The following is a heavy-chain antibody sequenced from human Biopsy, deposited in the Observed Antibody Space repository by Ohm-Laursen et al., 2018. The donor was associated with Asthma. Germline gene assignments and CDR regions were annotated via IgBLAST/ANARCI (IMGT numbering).Heavy chain of an antibody. J-gene: IGHJ4*02. V-gene: IGHV3-53*01. CDR2: IYSGST. CDR1: GFSVSSNY. D-gene: IGHD2-15*01. CDR3: GRDYPLVD. Sequence: SLRLSCTASGFSVSSNYMSWVRQAPGKGLEWVSVIYSGSTYYADSVKGRFTISRDNSKNTLDLQMNSLRAEDTAVYYCGRDYPLVDWGQGTLVTVSS.